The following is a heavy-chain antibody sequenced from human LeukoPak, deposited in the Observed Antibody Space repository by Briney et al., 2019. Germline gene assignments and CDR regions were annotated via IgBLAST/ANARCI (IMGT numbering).Heavy chain of an antibody. J-gene: IGHJ5*02. V-gene: IGHV1-2*02. CDR3: ARDRGYCSSTSCYNNWFDP. Sequence: GASVKVSCKASGYTFTGYYMHWVRQAPGQGLEWMGWTNPNSGGTNYAQKFQGRVTMTRDTSISTAYMELSRLRSDDTAVYYCARDRGYCSSTSCYNNWFDPWGQGTLVTVSS. CDR1: GYTFTGYY. CDR2: TNPNSGGT. D-gene: IGHD2-2*01.